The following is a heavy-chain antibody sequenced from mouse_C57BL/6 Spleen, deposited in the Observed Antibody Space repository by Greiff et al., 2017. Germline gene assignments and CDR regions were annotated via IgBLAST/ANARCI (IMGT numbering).Heavy chain of an antibody. Sequence: VQLQQPGPELVKPGASVKISCKASGYAFSSSWMNWVKQRPGKGLEWIGRIYPGDGDTNYNGKFKGQATLTADKSSSTAYMQLSSLPSEDSAVYFCARETYGYFDYWGQGTTLTVAS. CDR3: ARETYGYFDY. CDR1: GYAFSSSW. D-gene: IGHD1-1*02. CDR2: IYPGDGDT. J-gene: IGHJ2*01. V-gene: IGHV1-82*01.